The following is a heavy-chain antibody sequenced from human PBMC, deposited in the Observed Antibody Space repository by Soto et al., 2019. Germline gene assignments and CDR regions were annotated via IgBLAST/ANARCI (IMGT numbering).Heavy chain of an antibody. J-gene: IGHJ5*02. V-gene: IGHV3-23*01. Sequence: GGSLRLSCAASGFTFSSYAMSWVRQAPGKGLEWVSAISGSGGSTYYADFVKGRFTISRDNSKNTLYLQMNSLRAEDTAVYYCAKHIVVVVAATADWFDPWGQGTLVTVSS. CDR1: GFTFSSYA. CDR2: ISGSGGST. D-gene: IGHD2-15*01. CDR3: AKHIVVVVAATADWFDP.